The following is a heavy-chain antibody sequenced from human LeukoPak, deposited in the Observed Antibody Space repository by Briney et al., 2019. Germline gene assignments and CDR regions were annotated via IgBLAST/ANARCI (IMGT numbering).Heavy chain of an antibody. J-gene: IGHJ5*02. CDR3: ARVVTMVRTNWFDP. D-gene: IGHD3-10*01. V-gene: IGHV3-11*01. CDR1: GFTFSDYY. CDR2: ISSSGSTI. Sequence: GGSLRLSCAASGFTFSDYYMSWIRQAPGKGLEWVSYISSSGSTIYYADSVKGRFTISRDNAKNSLYLQMSSLRAEDTAVYYCARVVTMVRTNWFDPWGQGTLVTVSS.